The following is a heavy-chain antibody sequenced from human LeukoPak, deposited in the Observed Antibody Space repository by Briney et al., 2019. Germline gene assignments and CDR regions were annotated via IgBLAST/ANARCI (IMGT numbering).Heavy chain of an antibody. CDR1: GFTFSSYSMN. D-gene: IGHD1-14*01. CDR3: ARHITRWFDY. CDR2: IYYSGST. Sequence: GSLRLSCAASGFTFSSYSMNWVRQAPGKGLEWIGSIYYSGSTYYNPSLKSRVTISVDTSKNQFSLKLSSVTAADTAVYYCARHITRWFDYWGQGTLVTVSS. V-gene: IGHV4-39*01. J-gene: IGHJ4*02.